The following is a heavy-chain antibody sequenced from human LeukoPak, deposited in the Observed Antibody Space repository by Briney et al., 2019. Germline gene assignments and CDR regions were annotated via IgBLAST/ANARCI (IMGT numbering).Heavy chain of an antibody. CDR1: GDSVTGNSIA. CDR2: TYYRSKWYN. D-gene: IGHD3-16*01. J-gene: IGHJ4*02. Sequence: SQTLSLTCDISGDSVTGNSIAWNWIRQSPSKGLEWLGRTYYRSKWYNDYAGSLKSRITINTDTSKNQLSLQLNSVTHEDTAVYYCARVRGGGFSDYWGQGTLVTVSS. V-gene: IGHV6-1*01. CDR3: ARVRGGGFSDY.